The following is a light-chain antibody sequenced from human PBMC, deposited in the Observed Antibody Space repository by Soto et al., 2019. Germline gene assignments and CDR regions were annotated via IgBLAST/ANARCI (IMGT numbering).Light chain of an antibody. Sequence: DIQMTQSPSTLSASVGDRVTITCRAGQSISSWLAWYQQKPGKAHKLLIYQASTLESGVPLRFSGSGSGTEFTLTIRSLQPDDFATYYCKQYGTYLWTFGQGTKVDIK. CDR3: KQYGTYLWT. CDR1: QSISSW. CDR2: QAS. V-gene: IGKV1-5*03. J-gene: IGKJ1*01.